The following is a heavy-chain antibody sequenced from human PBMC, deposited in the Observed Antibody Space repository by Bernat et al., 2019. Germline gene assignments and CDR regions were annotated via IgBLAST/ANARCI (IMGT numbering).Heavy chain of an antibody. V-gene: IGHV4-39*01. CDR3: ARMGGSGWPQADY. CDR1: SASISSTSYY. J-gene: IGHJ4*02. D-gene: IGHD6-19*01. Sequence: QLHLQESGPGLVKASETLSLTCTVSSASISSTSYYWGWIRQPPGKGLEWIGTMYNGGSTYYNPSLKSRVTISVDTSKNQFSLKLSSVTAADTAVYYCARMGGSGWPQADYWGQGTLVTVSS. CDR2: MYNGGST.